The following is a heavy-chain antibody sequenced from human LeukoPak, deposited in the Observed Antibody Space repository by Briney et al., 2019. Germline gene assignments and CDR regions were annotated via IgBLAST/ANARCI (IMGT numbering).Heavy chain of an antibody. CDR1: GFTVSSNY. CDR2: IYSNGNT. V-gene: IGHV3-66*01. D-gene: IGHD3-10*01. Sequence: GGSLRLSCAASGFTVSSNYMSWVRQAPGKGLECVSLIYSNGNTYYADSVKGRFTISRDNSKNTLYLQMNSLRAEDTAVYYCAKAAGVVRGVYYFDYWGQGTLVTVSS. J-gene: IGHJ4*02. CDR3: AKAAGVVRGVYYFDY.